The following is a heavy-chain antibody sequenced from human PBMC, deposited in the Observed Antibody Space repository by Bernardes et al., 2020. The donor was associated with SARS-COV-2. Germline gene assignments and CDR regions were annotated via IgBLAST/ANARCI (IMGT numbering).Heavy chain of an antibody. CDR3: ARDEY. Sequence: ASMKVSCKTSGYTFSAHYMHWVRQAPGQGLEWVGWINPNSGATNCAQKFQGRVTMTRDTSTSTDYMELSSLRSDDTAVYYCARDEYWGQGTLVTVSS. V-gene: IGHV1-2*02. CDR2: INPNSGAT. CDR1: GYTFSAHY. J-gene: IGHJ4*02.